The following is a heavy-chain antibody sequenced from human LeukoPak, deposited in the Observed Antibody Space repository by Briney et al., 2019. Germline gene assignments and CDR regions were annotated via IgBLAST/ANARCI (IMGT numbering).Heavy chain of an antibody. D-gene: IGHD6-6*01. Sequence: ASVKVSCKASGYTFTSYGISWVRQAPGQGLEWMGWISAYNGNTNYAQKLQGRVTMTTDTSTSTAYMELRSLRSDDTAVYYCAGVYSSYWGNDAFDIWGQGTMVTVSS. V-gene: IGHV1-18*01. CDR2: ISAYNGNT. J-gene: IGHJ3*02. CDR3: AGVYSSYWGNDAFDI. CDR1: GYTFTSYG.